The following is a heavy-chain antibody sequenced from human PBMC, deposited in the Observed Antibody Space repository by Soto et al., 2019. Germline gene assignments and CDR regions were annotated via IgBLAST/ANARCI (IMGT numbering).Heavy chain of an antibody. D-gene: IGHD3-16*01. CDR3: AKVGGSHYYYGMDV. CDR2: MNPNSGDT. V-gene: IGHV1-8*01. CDR1: GYPFTNYD. J-gene: IGHJ6*02. Sequence: ASVKVSCKASGYPFTNYDINWVRQATGQGLEWMGWMNPNSGDTGYAQKFQGRVTMTRDTSISTAYMELSSLRSEDTAIYYCAKVGGSHYYYGMDVWG.